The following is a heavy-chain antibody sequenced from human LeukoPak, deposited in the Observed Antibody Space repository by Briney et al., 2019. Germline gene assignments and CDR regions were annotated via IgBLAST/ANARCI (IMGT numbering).Heavy chain of an antibody. Sequence: PSETLSLTCAVYGGSFSGYYWSWIRQPPGKGLEWIGEINHSGSTNYNPSLKSRVTISVDTSKNQFSLKLTSVTAADTAVYYCARLYYYGLGSPFDYWGQGTLVTVSS. D-gene: IGHD3-10*01. CDR3: ARLYYYGLGSPFDY. J-gene: IGHJ4*02. CDR2: INHSGST. V-gene: IGHV4-34*01. CDR1: GGSFSGYY.